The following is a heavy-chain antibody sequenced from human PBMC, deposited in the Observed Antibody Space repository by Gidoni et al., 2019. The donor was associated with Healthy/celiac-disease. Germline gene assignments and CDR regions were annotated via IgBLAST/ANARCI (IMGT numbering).Heavy chain of an antibody. D-gene: IGHD6-6*01. J-gene: IGHJ4*02. CDR1: GFTFSSYS. CDR2: ISSSSSTI. CDR3: ARDTRVGSSSYFDY. Sequence: EVQLVESGGGLVQPGGSLRLSCAASGFTFSSYSMNWVGQAPGKGLEWVSYISSSSSTIYYADSVKGRFTISRDNAKNSLYLQMNSLRAEDTAVYYCARDTRVGSSSYFDYWGQGTLVTVSS. V-gene: IGHV3-48*01.